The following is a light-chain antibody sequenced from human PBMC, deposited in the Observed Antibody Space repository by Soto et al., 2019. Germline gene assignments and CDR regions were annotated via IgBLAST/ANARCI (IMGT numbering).Light chain of an antibody. Sequence: EVVLTQSPGTLSFSPGERATLSCMASQSVSNTYVAWYQHIPGQTPRLLIYGASKRASGIPARFSGSGSGTDFNLTISSLDPEDFAVYYCQQRSRWITFGQGTRLEIK. CDR1: QSVSNTY. J-gene: IGKJ5*01. V-gene: IGKV3-11*01. CDR3: QQRSRWIT. CDR2: GAS.